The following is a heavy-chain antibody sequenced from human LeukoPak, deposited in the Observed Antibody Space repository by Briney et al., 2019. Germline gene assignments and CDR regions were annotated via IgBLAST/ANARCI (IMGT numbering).Heavy chain of an antibody. CDR1: VGTFSSYA. D-gene: IGHD3-9*01. V-gene: IGHV1-69*05. J-gene: IGHJ4*02. Sequence: ASVKVSCKASVGTFSSYAISWVRQAPGQGLEWIGGNIPIFGTANYAQKFQGRVTITTDESTSTAYMELSSLRSEDTAVYYCARGFFLTEYYFDYWGQGTLVTVSS. CDR3: ARGFFLTEYYFDY. CDR2: NIPIFGTA.